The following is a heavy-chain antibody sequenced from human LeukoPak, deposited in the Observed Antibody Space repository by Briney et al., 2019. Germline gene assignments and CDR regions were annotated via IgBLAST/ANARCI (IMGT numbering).Heavy chain of an antibody. CDR1: GDTFTGYY. CDR2: FDPNTGAT. CDR3: AGYTGVRGLTLSGFDI. J-gene: IGHJ3*02. V-gene: IGHV1-2*02. Sequence: GASVKVSCKASGDTFTGYYIHWVRQAPRQGLEWMGCFDPNTGATHYAQKFQGRVTMTRDTSIDTDFLELRSLISDDTALYYCAGYTGVRGLTLSGFDIWGQGTMITVSS. D-gene: IGHD3-10*01.